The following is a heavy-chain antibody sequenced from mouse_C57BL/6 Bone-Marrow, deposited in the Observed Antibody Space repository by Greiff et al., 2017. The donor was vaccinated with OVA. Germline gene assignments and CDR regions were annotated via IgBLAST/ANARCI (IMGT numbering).Heavy chain of an antibody. D-gene: IGHD1-1*01. CDR2: ISSGGDYI. CDR1: GFTFSSYA. J-gene: IGHJ4*01. Sequence: DVQLVESGEGLVKPGGSLKLSCAASGFTFSSYAMSWVRQTPEKRLEWVAYISSGGDYIYYADTVKGRFTISRDNARNTLYLQMSSLKSEDTAMCYCTRLVDAMDFWGQGTAVTVSS. V-gene: IGHV5-9-1*02. CDR3: TRLVDAMDF.